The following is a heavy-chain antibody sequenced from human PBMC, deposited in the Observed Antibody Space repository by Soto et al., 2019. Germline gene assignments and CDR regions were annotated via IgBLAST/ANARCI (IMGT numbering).Heavy chain of an antibody. CDR1: GYNFTGYY. CDR2: INPSSGGT. Sequence: GAPVEVSCKASGYNFTGYYMDWVRQAPGQGLEWMGWINPSSGGTNYAQKFQGWVTMPRDTSISTAYMELSRLRSDDTAVYYCARGPYYYYGMDVWGQGTTDTVSS. V-gene: IGHV1-2*04. J-gene: IGHJ6*02. CDR3: ARGPYYYYGMDV.